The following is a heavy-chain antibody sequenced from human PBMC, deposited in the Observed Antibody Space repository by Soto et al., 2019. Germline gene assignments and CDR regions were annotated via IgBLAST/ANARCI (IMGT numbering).Heavy chain of an antibody. CDR3: AKSGHTFGGVV. V-gene: IGHV4-59*01. CDR1: GASMSNYY. CDR2: VYYSEST. Sequence: PSETLSLTCTVSGASMSNYYGSWIRQPPGKGLEHIGYVYYSESTNYSPSLKSRVTISLDTSNNPFALNLNSVTAADTAIYYCAKSGHTFGGVVWGPGILVTVSS. J-gene: IGHJ4*02. D-gene: IGHD3-16*01.